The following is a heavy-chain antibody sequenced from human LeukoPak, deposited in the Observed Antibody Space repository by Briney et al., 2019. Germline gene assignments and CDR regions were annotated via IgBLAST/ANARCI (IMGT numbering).Heavy chain of an antibody. CDR2: IWYDGSSK. CDR3: ASVVDRSGHFDY. Sequence: GGSLRLSCAASGFTFSSYGMHWVRQAPGKGLEWVAVIWYDGSSKYYADSVKGRFTISRDNSKNTLYLQMNSLRAEDTAVYYCASVVDRSGHFDYWGQGTLVTVSS. D-gene: IGHD3-22*01. V-gene: IGHV3-33*01. J-gene: IGHJ4*02. CDR1: GFTFSSYG.